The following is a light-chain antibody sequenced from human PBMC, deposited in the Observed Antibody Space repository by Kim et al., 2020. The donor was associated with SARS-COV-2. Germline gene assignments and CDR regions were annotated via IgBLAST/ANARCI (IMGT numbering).Light chain of an antibody. CDR2: DNN. CDR1: SSNIGTNY. V-gene: IGLV1-51*01. CDR3: GTWDSSLSVWL. Sequence: QSVLTQPPSVSAAPGQKATISCSGSSSNIGTNYVSWYQQLPGTAPKVLIYDNNKRPSGIPDRFSGSKSGTSGTLDITGLQTGDEADYYCGTWDSSLSVWLFGGGTKVTVL. J-gene: IGLJ3*02.